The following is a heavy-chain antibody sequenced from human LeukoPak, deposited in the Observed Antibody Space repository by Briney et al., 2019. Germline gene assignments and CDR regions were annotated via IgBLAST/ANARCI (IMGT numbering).Heavy chain of an antibody. J-gene: IGHJ4*02. CDR3: ARLRGYYLDY. Sequence: PSETLSLTCTVSGGSISSGDYYWHWIRQPPGKGLEWIGYIYYSGSTYYNPSLKSRVTISVDTSKSQFSLKLSSVTAADTAVYYCARLRGYYLDYWGQGTLVTVSS. D-gene: IGHD3-16*01. CDR2: IYYSGST. V-gene: IGHV4-30-4*08. CDR1: GGSISSGDYY.